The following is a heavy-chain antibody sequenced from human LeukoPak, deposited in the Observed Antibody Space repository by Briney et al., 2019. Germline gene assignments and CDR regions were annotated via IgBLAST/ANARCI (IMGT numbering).Heavy chain of an antibody. V-gene: IGHV1-24*01. Sequence: ASVKVSYKVSGYTLTELSMHWVRQAPGKGLEWMGGFDPEDGETIYAQKFQGRVTMTEDTSTDTAYMELSSLRSEDTAVYYCATDLRGVGATAFDYWGQGTLVTVSS. J-gene: IGHJ4*02. CDR3: ATDLRGVGATAFDY. CDR1: GYTLTELS. CDR2: FDPEDGET. D-gene: IGHD1-26*01.